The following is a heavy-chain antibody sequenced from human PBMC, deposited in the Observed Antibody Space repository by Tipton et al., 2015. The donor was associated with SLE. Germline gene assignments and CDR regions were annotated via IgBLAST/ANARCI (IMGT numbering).Heavy chain of an antibody. J-gene: IGHJ4*01. Sequence: TLSLTCTVSGDPLTSSSYYWGWVRPPPGKGLEWIGGIYYSANTYYNPSPKSRVTISVDTSKNQLSLKLTSVTAADTAVYYCAGGSVVADDLWGHGTLVTVSS. D-gene: IGHD2-15*01. CDR1: GDPLTSSSYY. CDR2: IYYSANT. CDR3: AGGSVVADDL. V-gene: IGHV4-39*07.